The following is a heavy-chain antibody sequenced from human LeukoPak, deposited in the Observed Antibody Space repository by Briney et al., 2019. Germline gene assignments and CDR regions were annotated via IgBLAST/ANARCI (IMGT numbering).Heavy chain of an antibody. D-gene: IGHD3-22*01. V-gene: IGHV4-34*01. CDR2: INHSGST. CDR3: ARGRKTLITMIYRTTGAFDI. Sequence: SETLSLTCAVYGGSFSGYYWSWIRQPPGKGLEWIGEINHSGSTNYNPSLKSRVTISVDTSKNQFSLKLSSVTAADTAVYYCARGRKTLITMIYRTTGAFDIWGQGTMVTVSS. J-gene: IGHJ3*02. CDR1: GGSFSGYY.